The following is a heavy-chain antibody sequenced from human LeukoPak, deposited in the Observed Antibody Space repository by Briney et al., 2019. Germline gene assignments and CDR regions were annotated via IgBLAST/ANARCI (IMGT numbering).Heavy chain of an antibody. CDR3: ARVRYGDYSNWFDP. D-gene: IGHD4-17*01. V-gene: IGHV4-39*07. Sequence: SETLSLTCTVSGGSISSSNYYWGWIRQPPGKGLEWIGSIYYSGSTYYNPSLKSRVTISVDRSKNQFSLKLSSVTAADTAVYYCARVRYGDYSNWFDPWGQGTLVTVSS. CDR1: GGSISSSNYY. J-gene: IGHJ5*02. CDR2: IYYSGST.